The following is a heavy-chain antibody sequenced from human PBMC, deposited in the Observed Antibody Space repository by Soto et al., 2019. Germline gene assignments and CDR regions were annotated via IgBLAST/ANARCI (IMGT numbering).Heavy chain of an antibody. CDR3: AGLRGVGHRGVWGY. Sequence: QLQLQESGPGLVKPSGTLSLTCAVSGGSISSSNWWSWVRQPPGKGLEWIGEIYHSGSTNYNPSLKSGGTISVDKAKTQFSLKLSSGTGADTAVYYCAGLRGVGHRGVWGYWGQGTLVTVSS. J-gene: IGHJ4*02. CDR2: IYHSGST. CDR1: GGSISSSNW. D-gene: IGHD3-3*01. V-gene: IGHV4-4*02.